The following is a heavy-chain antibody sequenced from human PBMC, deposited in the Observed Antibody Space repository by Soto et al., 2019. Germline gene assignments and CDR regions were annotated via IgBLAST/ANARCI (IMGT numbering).Heavy chain of an antibody. Sequence: KPSETLSLTCAVSGHSIRSNTWWGWIRQPPGKGLEWIGYIYYSGSTNYSPSLKSRVTISVDTSKNQFSLKLSSVTAADTAVYYCARRYGGTFDYRGQGTLVTVSS. CDR3: ARRYGGTFDY. CDR2: IYYSGST. CDR1: GHSIRSNTW. J-gene: IGHJ4*02. V-gene: IGHV4-28*01. D-gene: IGHD2-15*01.